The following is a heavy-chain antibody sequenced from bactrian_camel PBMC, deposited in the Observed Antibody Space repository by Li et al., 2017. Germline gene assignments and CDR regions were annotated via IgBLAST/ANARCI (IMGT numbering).Heavy chain of an antibody. J-gene: IGHJ6*01. CDR2: IDSDGIA. V-gene: IGHV3S53*01. CDR1: RSLYSGAC. CDR3: AAVVACDAVGNCSARQNLISVS. D-gene: IGHD3*01. Sequence: HVQLVESGGGSVQAGGSLRHSCVASRSLYSGACVGWLRQAPGKEREGVAAIDSDGIASYADPVKGRFTISKDNANNTVNLMMNSLKPEDTAMYYCAAVVACDAVGNCSARQNLISVSGARGPRSPSP.